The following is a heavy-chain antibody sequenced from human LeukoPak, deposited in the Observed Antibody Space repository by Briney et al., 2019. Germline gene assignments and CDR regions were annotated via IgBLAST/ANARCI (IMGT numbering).Heavy chain of an antibody. J-gene: IGHJ4*02. CDR2: ISSSSSYI. V-gene: IGHV3-21*01. Sequence: GGSLRLSCAASGFTFSSYSMNWVRQAPGKGLEWVSSISSSSSYIYYADSVKGRFTITRDNAKNSLYLQMNSLRAEDTAVYYCARDYYDSSGVIDYWGQGTLVTVSS. CDR1: GFTFSSYS. CDR3: ARDYYDSSGVIDY. D-gene: IGHD3-22*01.